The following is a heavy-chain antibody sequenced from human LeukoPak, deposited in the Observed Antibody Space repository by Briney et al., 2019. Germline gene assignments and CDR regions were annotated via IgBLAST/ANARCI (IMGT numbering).Heavy chain of an antibody. CDR2: IYYTGST. J-gene: IGHJ4*02. D-gene: IGHD6-25*01. CDR3: ARRGRNSSGWQDYL. Sequence: PSETLSLTCTVSGGSISSYYWSWIRQPPGKGLEWIGYIYYTGSTNYNPSLKSRVTISVDTSKNQFSLKLSSVTAADTAVYYCARRGRNSSGWQDYLWGQGTLVTVSS. V-gene: IGHV4-59*01. CDR1: GGSISSYY.